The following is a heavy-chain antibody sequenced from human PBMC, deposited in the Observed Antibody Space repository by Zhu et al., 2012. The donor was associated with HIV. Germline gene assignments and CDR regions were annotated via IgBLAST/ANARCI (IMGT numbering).Heavy chain of an antibody. V-gene: IGHV4-4*07. J-gene: IGHJ6*02. CDR3: AREVGAVAGESLYYGMGR. CDR1: GGSISSYY. Sequence: QVQLQESGPGLVKASETLSLTCTVSGGSISSYYYNWIRQPAGKGLEWIGRVYTSGSTNYNPSLKSPVTMSVDTSKNQVSLKMNSVTAADTAVYYCAREVGAVAGESLYYGMGRLGPRATVTVSS. D-gene: IGHD6-19*01. CDR2: VYTSGST.